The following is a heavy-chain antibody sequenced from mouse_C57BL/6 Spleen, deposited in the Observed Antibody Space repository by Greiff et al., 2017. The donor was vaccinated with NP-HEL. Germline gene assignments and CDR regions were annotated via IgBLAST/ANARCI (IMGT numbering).Heavy chain of an antibody. Sequence: EVKLMDSGGGLVKPGGSLKLSCAASGFTFSDYGMHWVRQAPEKGLEWVAYISSGSSTIYYADTVKGRFTISRDNAKNTLFLQMTSLRSEDTAMYYCARSYDYYAMDYWGQGTSVTVSS. CDR1: GFTFSDYG. CDR3: ARSYDYYAMDY. V-gene: IGHV5-17*01. CDR2: ISSGSSTI. D-gene: IGHD6-5*01. J-gene: IGHJ4*01.